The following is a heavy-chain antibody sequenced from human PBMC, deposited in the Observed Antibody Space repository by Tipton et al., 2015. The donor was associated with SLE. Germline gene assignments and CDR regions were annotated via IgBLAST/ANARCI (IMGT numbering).Heavy chain of an antibody. V-gene: IGHV3-30*02. Sequence: SLRLSCAASGFTFTSYGMHWVRQAPGKGLEWVAFIRSNGRNKNYADSVKGRLTISRDNSKNTVYLQMNSLRAEDTAVYYCAKTWRYDFWSGFDYWGQGTLVTVSS. J-gene: IGHJ4*02. CDR1: GFTFTSYG. CDR2: IRSNGRNK. D-gene: IGHD3-3*01. CDR3: AKTWRYDFWSGFDY.